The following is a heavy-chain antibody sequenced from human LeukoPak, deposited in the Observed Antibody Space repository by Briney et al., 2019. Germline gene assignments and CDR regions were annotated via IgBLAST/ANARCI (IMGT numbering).Heavy chain of an antibody. CDR3: ARDRPQLVEDAFDI. CDR1: GFTFDDYT. V-gene: IGHV3-43*01. CDR2: ITWDGDST. D-gene: IGHD6-13*01. J-gene: IGHJ3*02. Sequence: GGSLRLSCAASGFTFDDYTMHWVRQPPGKGLDWVSLITWDGDSTYYADSVKGRFTISRDNAKNSLYLQMNSLRAEDTAVYYCARDRPQLVEDAFDIWGQGTMVTVSS.